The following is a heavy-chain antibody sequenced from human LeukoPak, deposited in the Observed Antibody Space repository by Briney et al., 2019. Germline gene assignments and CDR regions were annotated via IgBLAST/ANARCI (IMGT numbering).Heavy chain of an antibody. J-gene: IGHJ3*01. V-gene: IGHV1-8*01. D-gene: IGHD3-16*02. Sequence: ASVKVSCKASGYTFTSYDINWVRQATGQGLEWMGWMNPNSGNTGYAQKFQGRVTMTRNTSISTAYMELSSLRSEDTAVYYCARVWITFGGVIVKRTKKGPFDLWGQGTMVTVSS. CDR3: ARVWITFGGVIVKRTKKGPFDL. CDR2: MNPNSGNT. CDR1: GYTFTSYD.